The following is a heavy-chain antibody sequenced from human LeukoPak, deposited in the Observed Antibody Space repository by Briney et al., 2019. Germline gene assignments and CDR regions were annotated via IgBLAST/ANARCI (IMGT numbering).Heavy chain of an antibody. CDR3: ARADSYGDSDWFDP. Sequence: GGSLRLSCAASGFTFSSYSMNWVRQAPGKGLEWVSSISSSSSCIYYADSVKGRFTISRDNAKNSLYLQMNSLRAEDTAVYYCARADSYGDSDWFDPWGQGTLVTVSS. V-gene: IGHV3-21*01. J-gene: IGHJ5*02. CDR2: ISSSSSCI. CDR1: GFTFSSYS. D-gene: IGHD4-17*01.